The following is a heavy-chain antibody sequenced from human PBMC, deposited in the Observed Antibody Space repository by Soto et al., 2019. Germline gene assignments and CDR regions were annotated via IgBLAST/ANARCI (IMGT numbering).Heavy chain of an antibody. CDR3: ERGHVVTTTSNWFDP. Sequence: SETLSLTCAVYGGSFSGYYWSWIRQPPGKGLEWIGEINHSGSTNYNPSLKSRVTISVDTSKNQFSLKLSSVTAADTAVYYCERGHVVTTTSNWFDPWGQGTLVTVYS. D-gene: IGHD3-22*01. J-gene: IGHJ5*02. V-gene: IGHV4-34*01. CDR2: INHSGST. CDR1: GGSFSGYY.